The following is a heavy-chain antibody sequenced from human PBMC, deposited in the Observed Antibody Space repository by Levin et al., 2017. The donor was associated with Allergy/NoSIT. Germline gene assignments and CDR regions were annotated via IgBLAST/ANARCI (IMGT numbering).Heavy chain of an antibody. CDR3: ARGNRPVGCPDQSYFGLDF. J-gene: IGHJ6*02. Sequence: AGGSLRLSCEVSGITFSNFAVHWVRQAPGKGLEWVAMISYDGSRQYYADSAKGRFTISRDNSKKTMYLQMDSLRGDDTAVYYCARGNRPVGCPDQSYFGLDFWGQGTTVTVSS. CDR1: GITFSNFA. V-gene: IGHV3-30*04. D-gene: IGHD1-26*01. CDR2: ISYDGSRQ.